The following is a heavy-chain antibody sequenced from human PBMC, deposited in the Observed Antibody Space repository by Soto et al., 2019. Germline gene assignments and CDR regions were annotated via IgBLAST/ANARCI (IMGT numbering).Heavy chain of an antibody. V-gene: IGHV3-53*02. J-gene: IGHJ4*02. CDR3: ARDVESSGWYLPDS. CDR2: MYSDGST. Sequence: EVQLVESGGGLIQPGGSLTLSCAASGFTVSSNYMSWVRQAPGKGLEWVSVMYSDGSTYYADSVKGRFTVSRDNSKNTLYLQMSSLRAEDTAVYYCARDVESSGWYLPDSWGQGTLVTVSS. D-gene: IGHD6-13*01. CDR1: GFTVSSNY.